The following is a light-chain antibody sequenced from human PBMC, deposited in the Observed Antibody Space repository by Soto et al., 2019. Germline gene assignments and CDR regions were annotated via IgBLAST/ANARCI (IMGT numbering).Light chain of an antibody. CDR2: DAS. CDR1: QSISSY. CDR3: QQRSNWPPIT. J-gene: IGKJ5*01. Sequence: PGDRATLSCRASQSISSYLAWYQQKPGQAPRLLIYDASTRATGVPARFSGSGSGTDFTLTIDSLEPEDFAVYYCQQRSNWPPITFGQGTRLEIK. V-gene: IGKV3-11*01.